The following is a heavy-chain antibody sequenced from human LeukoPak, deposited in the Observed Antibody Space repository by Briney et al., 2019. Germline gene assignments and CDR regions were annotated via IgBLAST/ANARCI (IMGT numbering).Heavy chain of an antibody. D-gene: IGHD3-16*01. V-gene: IGHV4-34*01. J-gene: IGHJ5*02. CDR3: ARFMIDWFDP. CDR2: INHSGST. CDR1: GGSFSGYY. Sequence: PSETLSLTCAVYGGSFSGYYWSWIRQPPGKGLEWIGEINHSGSTNYNPSLKSRATISVDTSKNQFSLKLSSVTAADTAVYYCARFMIDWFDPWGQGSLVTVSS.